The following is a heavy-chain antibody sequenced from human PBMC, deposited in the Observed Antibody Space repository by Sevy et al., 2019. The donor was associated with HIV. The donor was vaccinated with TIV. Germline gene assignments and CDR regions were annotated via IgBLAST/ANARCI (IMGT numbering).Heavy chain of an antibody. CDR3: ARDRRNYGGQYFDY. D-gene: IGHD4-17*01. Sequence: GGYLRLSCAASGFTFSDYYMSWIRQAPGKGLEWVSYISSSSTYTNYADSVKGRFTISRDNAKNSLYLQMNSLRAEDTAVYYCARDRRNYGGQYFDYWGQGTLVTVSS. CDR2: ISSSSTYT. J-gene: IGHJ4*02. CDR1: GFTFSDYY. V-gene: IGHV3-11*06.